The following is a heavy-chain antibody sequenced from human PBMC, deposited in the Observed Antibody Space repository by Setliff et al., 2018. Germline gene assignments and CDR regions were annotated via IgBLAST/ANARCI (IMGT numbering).Heavy chain of an antibody. Sequence: SSETLSLTCDIKGGAVSGFYWSWIRQTPGKDLEWIGEISHNGRVSSSPSLKSRATISVDRAKNHFSLKLTSVTAADTAMYYCARSRYYDSSGNNYGLDYWGQGTLVTVSS. D-gene: IGHD3-22*01. J-gene: IGHJ4*02. CDR1: GGAVSGFY. V-gene: IGHV4-34*01. CDR3: ARSRYYDSSGNNYGLDY. CDR2: ISHNGRV.